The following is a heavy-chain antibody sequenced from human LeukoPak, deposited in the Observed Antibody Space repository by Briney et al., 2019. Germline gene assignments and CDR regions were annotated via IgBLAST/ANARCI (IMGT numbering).Heavy chain of an antibody. CDR3: AELGITMIGGV. D-gene: IGHD3-10*02. CDR2: ISSSSSYI. CDR1: GFQFSNYW. Sequence: GGSLRLSCAASGFQFSNYWMTWVRQAPGKGLEWVSSISSSSSYIYYADSVKGRFTISRDNAKNSLYLQMNSLRAEDTAVYYCAELGITMIGGVWGKGTTVTISS. J-gene: IGHJ6*04. V-gene: IGHV3-21*01.